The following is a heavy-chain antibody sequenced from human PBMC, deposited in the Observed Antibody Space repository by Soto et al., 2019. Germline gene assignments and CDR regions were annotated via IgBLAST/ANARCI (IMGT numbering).Heavy chain of an antibody. CDR1: GFTFSSYE. Sequence: GGSLRLSCAASGFTFSSYEMNWVRQAPGKGLEWVSYISSSGSTIYYADSVKGRFTISRDNAKNSLYLQMNSLRAEDTAVYYCASALTLYYGSGSYYNYWGQGTLVTVSS. CDR3: ASALTLYYGSGSYYNY. J-gene: IGHJ4*02. V-gene: IGHV3-48*03. CDR2: ISSSGSTI. D-gene: IGHD3-10*01.